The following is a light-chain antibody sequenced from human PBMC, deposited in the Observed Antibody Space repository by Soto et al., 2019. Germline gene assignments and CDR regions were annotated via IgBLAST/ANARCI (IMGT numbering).Light chain of an antibody. CDR2: GAS. Sequence: IPMTQSPSSLSVSVTDRVTITCRASQAIGNDLGWYQQRPGEAPELLLYGASTLRSGVPSRFSGSGSGTHFALTINNLQPEDSATYFCLQDHTYPWTFGQGTKVEI. CDR1: QAIGND. J-gene: IGKJ1*01. V-gene: IGKV1-6*02. CDR3: LQDHTYPWT.